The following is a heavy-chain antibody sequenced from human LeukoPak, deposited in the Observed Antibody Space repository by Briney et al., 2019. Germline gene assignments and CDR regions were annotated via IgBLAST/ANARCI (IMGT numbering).Heavy chain of an antibody. V-gene: IGHV4-34*01. J-gene: IGHJ4*02. CDR2: INHSGST. CDR3: ARGKGYGYGYYFDY. Sequence: SETLSLTCTVSGGSITGYYWSWVRQAPGEGLEWIGEINHSGSTNYNPSLKSRVTISVDTSKNQFSLKLSSVTAADTAVYYCARGKGYGYGYYFDYWGQGTLVTVSS. CDR1: GGSITGYY. D-gene: IGHD5-18*01.